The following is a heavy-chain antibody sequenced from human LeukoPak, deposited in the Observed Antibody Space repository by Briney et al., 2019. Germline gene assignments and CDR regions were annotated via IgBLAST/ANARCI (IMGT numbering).Heavy chain of an antibody. D-gene: IGHD2-2*01. J-gene: IGHJ5*01. Sequence: AGGSLRLSCAASGFIFSSYAMSWVRQTPGKGLEWVSGISGNSGSTFYADSVKGRFTISRDNSKNTLYLQLNWLRAEDTAINYCAKDIVVVSAPSNWFDSWGQGTLVTVSS. CDR1: GFIFSSYA. CDR3: AKDIVVVSAPSNWFDS. CDR2: ISGNSGST. V-gene: IGHV3-23*01.